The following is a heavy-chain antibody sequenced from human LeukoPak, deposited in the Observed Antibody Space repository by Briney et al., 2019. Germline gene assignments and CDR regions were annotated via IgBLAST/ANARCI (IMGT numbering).Heavy chain of an antibody. CDR3: AKDSQGRGSYHNWFDP. Sequence: GGSLRLSCAASGFTFSSYAMSWVRQAPGKGLEWVSAISGSGGSTYYADSVKGRFTISRDNSKNTLYLQMNSLRAEDTAVYYCAKDSQGRGSYHNWFDPWGQGTLVTVSS. D-gene: IGHD1-26*01. CDR1: GFTFSSYA. J-gene: IGHJ5*02. CDR2: ISGSGGST. V-gene: IGHV3-23*01.